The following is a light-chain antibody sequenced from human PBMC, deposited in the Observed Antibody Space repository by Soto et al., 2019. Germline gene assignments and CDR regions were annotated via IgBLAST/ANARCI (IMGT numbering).Light chain of an antibody. CDR3: PQYNNWST. CDR2: AES. J-gene: IGKJ5*01. V-gene: IGKV3-11*01. Sequence: EIVSTQSPGTLSLPPGQRATLSCRSSQSVSSYLAWYQQKPGQAPRLLIFAESNRATGIPARFSGSGSGTDFTLTISSLEPEDFAVYYCPQYNNWSTLGQGKRLEIK. CDR1: QSVSSY.